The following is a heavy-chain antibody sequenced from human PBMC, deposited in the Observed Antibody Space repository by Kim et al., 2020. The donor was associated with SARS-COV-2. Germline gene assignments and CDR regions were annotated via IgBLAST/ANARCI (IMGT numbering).Heavy chain of an antibody. CDR1: GFTFSSYA. J-gene: IGHJ6*02. D-gene: IGHD2-15*01. CDR2: ISYDGSNK. CDR3: ARVGCSGGSCYLPYYYYGMDV. Sequence: GGSLRLSCAASGFTFSSYAMHWVRQAPGKGLEWVAVISYDGSNKYYADSVKGRFTISRDNSKNTLYLQMNSLRAEDTAVYYCARVGCSGGSCYLPYYYYGMDVWGQGTTVTVSS. V-gene: IGHV3-30*04.